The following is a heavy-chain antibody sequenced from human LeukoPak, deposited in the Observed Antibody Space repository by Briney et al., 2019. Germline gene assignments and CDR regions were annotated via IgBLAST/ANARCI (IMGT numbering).Heavy chain of an antibody. J-gene: IGHJ4*02. CDR2: ISWNSGSI. CDR1: GFTFDDYA. V-gene: IGHV3-9*01. CDR3: AKLMGTVTTYDC. D-gene: IGHD1-7*01. Sequence: PGRSLRLSCAASGFTFDDYAMHWVRQAPGKGLEWVSGISWNSGSIGYADSVKGRFTISRDNAKNSLYLQMNSLRAEDTAVYYCAKLMGTVTTYDCWGQGTLVTVSS.